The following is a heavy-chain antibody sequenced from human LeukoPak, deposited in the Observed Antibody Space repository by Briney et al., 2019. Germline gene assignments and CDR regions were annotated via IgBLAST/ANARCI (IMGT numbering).Heavy chain of an antibody. J-gene: IGHJ4*02. D-gene: IGHD6-19*01. CDR3: ARGGLIRGIAVAPPYY. CDR1: GYTFTSYG. Sequence: ASVKVSCKASGYTFTSYGISWVRQAPGQGLEWMGWISAYNGNTNYAQKLQGRVTMTTDTSTSTAYMELRSLRSDDTAVYYRARGGLIRGIAVAPPYYWGQGTLVTVSS. CDR2: ISAYNGNT. V-gene: IGHV1-18*01.